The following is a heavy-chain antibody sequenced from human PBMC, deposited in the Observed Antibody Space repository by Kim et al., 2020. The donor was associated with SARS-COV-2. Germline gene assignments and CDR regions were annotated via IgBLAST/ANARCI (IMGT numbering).Heavy chain of an antibody. V-gene: IGHV4-31*03. CDR3: ARDRNGGSFFDY. Sequence: SETLSLTCPVSGGSISSGPYYWSWIRQHPGKGLEWIGYIYYSGSTYYNPSLKSRVTISVDTSKNQFSLMLTSVTAADTAVYYCARDRNGGSFFDYWGQGTLVTVSS. CDR2: IYYSGST. CDR1: GGSISSGPYY. J-gene: IGHJ4*02. D-gene: IGHD2-15*01.